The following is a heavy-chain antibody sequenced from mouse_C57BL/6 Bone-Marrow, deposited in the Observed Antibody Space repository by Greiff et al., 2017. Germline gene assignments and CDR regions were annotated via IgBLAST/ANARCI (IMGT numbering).Heavy chain of an antibody. CDR1: GFHIKNTY. CDR2: IDPANGNT. J-gene: IGHJ2*01. D-gene: IGHD1-1*01. V-gene: IGHV14-3*01. Sequence: EVQLQQSVAELVRPGASVTLSCTASGFHIKNTYMHWVKQRPEKGLEWIGRIDPANGNTTYAPQFQGKATITADRSSNTGYLQLRSLTSEDTSIFYCAAISTVVDDWGQGTTLTVSS. CDR3: AAISTVVDD.